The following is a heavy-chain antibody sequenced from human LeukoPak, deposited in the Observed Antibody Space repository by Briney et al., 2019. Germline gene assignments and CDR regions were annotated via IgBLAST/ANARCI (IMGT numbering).Heavy chain of an antibody. CDR1: GFTFSKYT. J-gene: IGHJ4*02. Sequence: PGGSLRLSCVASGFTFSKYTMSWVRQAPGKGLEWISHIRDSGTTDYADSVKGRFTISRDNAKNSLYLQLSSLRAEDTAVYYCARDHDFAFDNWGQGTLVTVSS. CDR3: ARDHDFAFDN. D-gene: IGHD2-21*02. CDR2: IRDSGTT. V-gene: IGHV3-48*01.